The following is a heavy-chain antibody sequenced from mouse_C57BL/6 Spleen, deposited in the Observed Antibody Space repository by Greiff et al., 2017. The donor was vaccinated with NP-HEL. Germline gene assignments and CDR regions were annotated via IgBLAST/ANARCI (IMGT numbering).Heavy chain of an antibody. J-gene: IGHJ4*01. CDR3: ARGPPLYYYGSSSSYAMDY. CDR2: INPNNGGT. CDR1: GYTFTDYN. D-gene: IGHD1-1*01. V-gene: IGHV1-18*01. Sequence: EVQLQQSGPELVKPGASVKIPCKASGYTFTDYNMDWVKQSHGKSLEWIGDINPNNGGTIYNQKFKGKATLTVDKSSSTAYMELRSLTSEDTAVDYCARGPPLYYYGSSSSYAMDYWGQGTSVTVSS.